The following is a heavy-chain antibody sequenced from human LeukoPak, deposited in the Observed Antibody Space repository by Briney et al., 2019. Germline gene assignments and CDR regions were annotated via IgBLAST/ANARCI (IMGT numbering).Heavy chain of an antibody. CDR2: ISSTRTV. D-gene: IGHD4-17*01. Sequence: GGALRLSCADSGLTFIDYYMNWVPQAPGKGLECVSFISSTRTVLYTNSVKRRFTISTNNAKNSLNLQMNSLRAEDTAVYYCARTLYGDQIDYWAQGTLVTVSS. J-gene: IGHJ4*02. CDR3: ARTLYGDQIDY. V-gene: IGHV3-69-1*01. CDR1: GLTFIDYY.